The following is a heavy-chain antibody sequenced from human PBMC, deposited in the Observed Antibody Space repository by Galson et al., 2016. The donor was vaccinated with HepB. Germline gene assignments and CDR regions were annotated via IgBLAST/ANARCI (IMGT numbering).Heavy chain of an antibody. D-gene: IGHD3-10*01. Sequence: SLRLSCAASGFMFNYYGMHWVRQAPGKGLVWVALIWYDGSIKYYADFVKGRFTISRDNSKNTVSLEMNSLRAEDTATYYCAGGYGSGRNNLVYWGQGTLVSVSS. V-gene: IGHV3-33*08. CDR3: AGGYGSGRNNLVY. J-gene: IGHJ4*02. CDR2: IWYDGSIK. CDR1: GFMFNYYG.